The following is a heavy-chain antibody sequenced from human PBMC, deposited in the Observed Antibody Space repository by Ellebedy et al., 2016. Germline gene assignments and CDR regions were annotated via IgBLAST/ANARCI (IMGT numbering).Heavy chain of an antibody. D-gene: IGHD3-10*01. CDR3: ARDYYYGLGRYYFDY. V-gene: IGHV4-4*02. J-gene: IGHJ4*02. Sequence: SETLSLTCAVSGGSISSSNWWSWVRQPPGKGLEWIGEIYHSGSTNYNPSLKSRVTISVDTSKNQFSLKLSSVTAADTAVYYCARDYYYGLGRYYFDYWGQGTLVTVSS. CDR1: GGSISSSNW. CDR2: IYHSGST.